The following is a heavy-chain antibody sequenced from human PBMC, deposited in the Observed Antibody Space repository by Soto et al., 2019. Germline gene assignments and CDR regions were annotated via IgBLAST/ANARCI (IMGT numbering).Heavy chain of an antibody. D-gene: IGHD3-22*01. J-gene: IGHJ4*02. V-gene: IGHV3-64D*06. CDR1: GFTFSSYA. Sequence: GGSLRLSCSASGFTFSSYAMHWVRQAPGKGLEYVSAISSNGGSTYYADSVKGRFTISRDNSKNTLYLQMSSLRAEDTAVYYCVKAPVTMTVVVNPFDYWGQGTLVTVSS. CDR3: VKAPVTMTVVVNPFDY. CDR2: ISSNGGST.